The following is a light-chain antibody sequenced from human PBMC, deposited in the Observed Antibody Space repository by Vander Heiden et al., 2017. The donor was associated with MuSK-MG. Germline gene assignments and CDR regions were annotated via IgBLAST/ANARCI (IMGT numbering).Light chain of an antibody. CDR3: QQSYSTS. CDR1: QTISSY. Sequence: DIQMTQSPSSLSASVGDRVTITCRASQTISSYLNWYQQKPGKAPKLLIYAASSLQSGVPSRFSGRGSGTDFTLTISRLQPEDFATYYCQQSYSTSFGHGTKVDIK. V-gene: IGKV1-39*01. J-gene: IGKJ3*01. CDR2: AAS.